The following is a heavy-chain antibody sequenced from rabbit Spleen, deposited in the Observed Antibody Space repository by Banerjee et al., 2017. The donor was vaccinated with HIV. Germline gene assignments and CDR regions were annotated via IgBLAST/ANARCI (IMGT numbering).Heavy chain of an antibody. J-gene: IGHJ6*01. D-gene: IGHD6-1*01. CDR1: GFSFSSSDY. CDR2: IAGGSSGFT. CDR3: ARGIAYGYAGDAYPPYAMDL. Sequence: QSLEESGGDLVKPGGTLTLTCTASGFSFSSSDYMCWVRQAPGKGLEWISCIAGGSSGFTYSATWAKGRFTISKTSSTTVTLQMTSLTAADTATYFCARGIAYGYAGDAYPPYAMDLWGQGTLVTVS. V-gene: IGHV1S40*01.